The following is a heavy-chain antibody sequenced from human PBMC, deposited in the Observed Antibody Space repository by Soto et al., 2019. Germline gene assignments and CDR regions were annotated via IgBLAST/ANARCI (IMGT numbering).Heavy chain of an antibody. CDR2: IXXSXXX. Sequence: SETLSLTCTVSGGSISSYYWSWIRQPPGKGLXWIXXIXXSXXXXXNXXLKSRVTISVDTSKNQFSLKLSSVTAADTAVYYCARSGYYSEYYFDYWGQGTLVTASS. D-gene: IGHD3-3*01. CDR1: GGSISSYY. J-gene: IGHJ4*02. V-gene: IGHV4-59*01. CDR3: ARSGYYSEYYFDY.